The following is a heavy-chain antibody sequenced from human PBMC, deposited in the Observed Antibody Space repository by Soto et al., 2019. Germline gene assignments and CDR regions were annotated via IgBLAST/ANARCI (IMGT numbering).Heavy chain of an antibody. J-gene: IGHJ6*02. D-gene: IGHD2-21*02. Sequence: QITLKESGPTLVKPTQTLTLTCTFSGFSLSTSGVGVGWIRQPPGKALEWLALIYWDDDKRYSPSLRSRLTISKDTSKNQVVLTMTNIDPVDTATYYCIQSRCGGDCLQSYASHYYYGMDVWGQGTTVTVSS. V-gene: IGHV2-5*02. CDR3: IQSRCGGDCLQSYASHYYYGMDV. CDR2: IYWDDDK. CDR1: GFSLSTSGVG.